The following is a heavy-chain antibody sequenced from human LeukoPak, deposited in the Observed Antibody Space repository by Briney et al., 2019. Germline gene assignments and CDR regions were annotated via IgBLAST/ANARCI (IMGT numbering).Heavy chain of an antibody. CDR1: GGSFSGYY. J-gene: IGHJ3*02. Sequence: PSETLSLTCAVYGGSFSGYYWSWIRQPPGKGLEWIGEINHSGSTNYNPSLKSRVTISVDTSKNQFSLKLSSVTAADTAVYYCARLYSSSWSDAFDIWGQGTMVTVSS. D-gene: IGHD6-13*01. V-gene: IGHV4-34*01. CDR3: ARLYSSSWSDAFDI. CDR2: INHSGST.